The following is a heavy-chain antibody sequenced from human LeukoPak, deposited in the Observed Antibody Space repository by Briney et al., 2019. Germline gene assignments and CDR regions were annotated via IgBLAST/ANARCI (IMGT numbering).Heavy chain of an antibody. J-gene: IGHJ6*02. CDR2: MNQDGSAK. V-gene: IGHV3-7*01. CDR1: GFTFSDSW. CDR3: ATYTHWVAGDV. Sequence: PGGSLRLSCAASGFTFSDSWMSWVRQAPGKGLEWVANMNQDGSAKDYVDSVKGRFTISRDNARNSLYLQMSSLRAEDTAVYYCATYTHWVAGDVWGQGTTATVSS. D-gene: IGHD3-16*01.